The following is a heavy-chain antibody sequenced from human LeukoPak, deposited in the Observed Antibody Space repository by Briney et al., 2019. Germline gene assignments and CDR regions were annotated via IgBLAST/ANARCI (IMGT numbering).Heavy chain of an antibody. Sequence: PSETLSLTCSVSGGSISSYYWSWIRQPAGKGLEWIGRIYTSGTTNYNPSLKSRVTMSVDTSKNQFSLKLNSVTAADTAVYYCARDLTYYDTSGFSLYAFDIWGQGTMVTVSS. D-gene: IGHD3-22*01. J-gene: IGHJ3*02. CDR1: GGSISSYY. CDR2: IYTSGTT. CDR3: ARDLTYYDTSGFSLYAFDI. V-gene: IGHV4-4*07.